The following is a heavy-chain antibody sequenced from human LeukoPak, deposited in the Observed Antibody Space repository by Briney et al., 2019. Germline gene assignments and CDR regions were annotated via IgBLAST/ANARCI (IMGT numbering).Heavy chain of an antibody. V-gene: IGHV3-64*05. CDR2: ISSNGDDT. Sequence: SGGSLRLSCSASGFTFNNYAMHWVRQAPGKGLEHVSAISSNGDDTYYADSVKRRFYISRDNSKNTLYFQMSSLRTEDTAVYYCVRAVGVSARGYFDLWGRGTLVAVSS. CDR1: GFTFNNYA. D-gene: IGHD5/OR15-5a*01. J-gene: IGHJ2*01. CDR3: VRAVGVSARGYFDL.